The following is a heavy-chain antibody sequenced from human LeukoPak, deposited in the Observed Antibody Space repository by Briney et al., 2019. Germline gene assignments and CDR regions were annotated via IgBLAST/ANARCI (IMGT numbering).Heavy chain of an antibody. Sequence: SETLSLTCTVSGGSINSSTYYWGWIRQPPGKGLEWIGSIYHSGSTYYNPSLKSRVTISVDTSKNQFSLKLSSVTAADTAVFYCASSPIYDILTGYYFDYWGQGTLVTVSS. CDR3: ASSPIYDILTGYYFDY. V-gene: IGHV4-39*07. CDR1: GGSINSSTYY. CDR2: IYHSGST. D-gene: IGHD3-9*01. J-gene: IGHJ4*02.